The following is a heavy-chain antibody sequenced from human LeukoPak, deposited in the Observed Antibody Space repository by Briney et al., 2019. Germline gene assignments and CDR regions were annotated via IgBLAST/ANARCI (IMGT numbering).Heavy chain of an antibody. CDR3: ARLAAAGTGESWFDP. D-gene: IGHD6-13*01. J-gene: IGHJ5*02. CDR1: GGTFSSYA. V-gene: IGHV1-69*04. CDR2: IIPILGIA. Sequence: GASVKVSCKASGGTFSSYAISWVRQAPGQGLEWMGRIIPILGIANYAQKFQGRVTITADKSTSTAYMELSSLRSEDTAVYYCARLAAAGTGESWFDPWGQGTLVTVSS.